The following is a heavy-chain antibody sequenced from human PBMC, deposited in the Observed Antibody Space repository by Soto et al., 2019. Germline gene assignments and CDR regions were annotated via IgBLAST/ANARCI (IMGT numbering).Heavy chain of an antibody. J-gene: IGHJ4*02. D-gene: IGHD3-10*01. CDR3: ARDQVGDFGGY. CDR1: GFTFSSYS. Sequence: GESLKISCAASGFTFSSYSMNWVRQAPGKGLEWVSSISSSSSYIYYADSVKGRFTISRDNSKNSLYLQMNSLRAEDTAVYYCARDQVGDFGGYWGQGPLVTVSS. V-gene: IGHV3-21*01. CDR2: ISSSSSYI.